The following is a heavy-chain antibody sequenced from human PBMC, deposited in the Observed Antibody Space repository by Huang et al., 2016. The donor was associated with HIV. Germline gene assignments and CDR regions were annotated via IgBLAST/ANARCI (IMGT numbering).Heavy chain of an antibody. D-gene: IGHD1-26*01. J-gene: IGHJ4*02. CDR2: IYYSGST. CDR3: ARDTPLGATTGFDY. V-gene: IGHV4-61*01. CDR1: GGSVSSGSYY. Sequence: QVQLQESGPGLVKPSETLSLTCTVSGGSVSSGSYYWSWIRQPPGKGLEWIGYIYYSGSTNYNPSRKSRVTISVDTAKNQFSLKLSPVTAADTAVYYCARDTPLGATTGFDYWGQGTLVTVSS.